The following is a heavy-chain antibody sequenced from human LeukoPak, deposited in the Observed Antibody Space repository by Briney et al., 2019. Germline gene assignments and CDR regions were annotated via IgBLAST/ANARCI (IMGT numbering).Heavy chain of an antibody. J-gene: IGHJ3*01. D-gene: IGHD3-16*01. CDR1: GFTFHRHA. V-gene: IGHV3-23*01. Sequence: GGSLRLSCVASGFTFHRHAINWVRQAPGRGLERASSVFDSGAPSYYADSVRGRFIISRSHSENTVHLQMDNLKVDDTAVYYCTKAVGGGRDAYDAWGQGTIVTVSS. CDR3: TKAVGGGRDAYDA. CDR2: VFDSGAPS.